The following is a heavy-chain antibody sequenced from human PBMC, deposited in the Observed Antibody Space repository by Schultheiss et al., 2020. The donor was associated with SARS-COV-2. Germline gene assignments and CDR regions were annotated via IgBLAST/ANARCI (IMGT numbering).Heavy chain of an antibody. Sequence: GGSLRLSCAASGFTFSSYGMHWVRQAPGKGLEWVAVIWYDGSNKYYADSVKGRFTISRDNSKNTLYLQMNSLRAEDTAVYYCAKSFVAAAARYGMDVWGQGTTVTVSS. J-gene: IGHJ6*02. V-gene: IGHV3-33*06. CDR1: GFTFSSYG. CDR2: IWYDGSNK. D-gene: IGHD6-13*01. CDR3: AKSFVAAAARYGMDV.